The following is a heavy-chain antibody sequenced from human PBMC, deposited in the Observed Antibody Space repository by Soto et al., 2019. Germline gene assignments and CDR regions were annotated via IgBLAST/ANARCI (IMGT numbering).Heavy chain of an antibody. D-gene: IGHD5-18*01. CDR2: INPSGGST. J-gene: IGHJ6*02. V-gene: IGHV1-46*01. Sequence: AAAVKVSCKASGYTFTSYYMHWVRQAPGQGLEWMGIINPSGGSTSYAQKFQGRVTMTRDTSTSTVYMELSSLRSEDTAVYYCARVREKRGYSYGPYYYYGMDVWGQGTTVTVSS. CDR1: GYTFTSYY. CDR3: ARVREKRGYSYGPYYYYGMDV.